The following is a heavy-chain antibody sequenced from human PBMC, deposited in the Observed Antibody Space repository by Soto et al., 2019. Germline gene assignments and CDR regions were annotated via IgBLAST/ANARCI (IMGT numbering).Heavy chain of an antibody. CDR3: AKGSATQSSYFDD. CDR2: IRGVAGST. J-gene: IGHJ4*02. D-gene: IGHD1-26*01. V-gene: IGHV3-23*01. Sequence: EVQLLESGGGLVQPGGSLRLSCGASGFIFSNYAMNWVRQAPGKGLEWVSGIRGVAGSTYYADSVKGRFTISRDNSKSTLYLQMNGMRAEDRARDYGAKGSATQSSYFDDWGQGTLVTVSS. CDR1: GFIFSNYA.